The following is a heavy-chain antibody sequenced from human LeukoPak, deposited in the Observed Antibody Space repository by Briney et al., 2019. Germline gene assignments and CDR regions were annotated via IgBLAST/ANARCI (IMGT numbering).Heavy chain of an antibody. D-gene: IGHD2-21*01. CDR3: ATVGEFAHWYFDL. J-gene: IGHJ2*01. CDR1: GYTFIGYY. V-gene: IGHV1-2*02. CDR2: INPNSGGT. Sequence: ASVKVSCKASGYTFIGYYMHWVRQAPGQGLEWMGWINPNSGGTNYAQKFQGRVTMTRDTSISTAYMELSRLRSDDTAVYYCATVGEFAHWYFDLWGRGTLVTVSS.